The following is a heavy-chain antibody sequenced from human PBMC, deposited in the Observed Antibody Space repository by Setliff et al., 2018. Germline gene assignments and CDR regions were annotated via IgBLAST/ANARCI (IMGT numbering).Heavy chain of an antibody. V-gene: IGHV1-2*02. CDR2: MNPNSGGI. Sequence: ASVKVSCKASGYPFISYDIDWVRQAPGQGLEWMGWMNPNSGGISYAQKLQGRVIMTRDTSTSTVYMEVSRLRSEDTAVYHCARESVEMTTSTRSGFDYWGQGTLVTVSS. D-gene: IGHD4-17*01. CDR3: ARESVEMTTSTRSGFDY. J-gene: IGHJ4*02. CDR1: GYPFISYD.